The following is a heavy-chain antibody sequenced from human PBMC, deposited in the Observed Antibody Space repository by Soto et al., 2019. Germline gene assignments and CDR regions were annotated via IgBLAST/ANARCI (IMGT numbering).Heavy chain of an antibody. J-gene: IGHJ6*02. CDR1: GYTFTTYG. Sequence: QVQLVQSGAEVRKPGASVKVSRKASGYTFTTYGISWVRQAPGQGLEWMGWISGYNGHTKYAQKFQGRVTMTTDTSTSTVYMDLRSLRSDDTAVYYCAREGEMPYYYYGLDVWGQGTTVTVSS. CDR3: AREGEMPYYYYGLDV. D-gene: IGHD3-16*01. CDR2: ISGYNGHT. V-gene: IGHV1-18*01.